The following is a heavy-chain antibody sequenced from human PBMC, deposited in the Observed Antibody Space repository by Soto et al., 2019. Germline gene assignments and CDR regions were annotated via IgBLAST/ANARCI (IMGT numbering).Heavy chain of an antibody. Sequence: QVQLQQWGAGLLKPSETLSLTCAVYGGSFSGYYWSWIRQPPGKGLEWIGEINHSGSTNYNPSLKSRVTIAVDTSKNQFSLKLSSVTAADTAVYYCARGRVLRFLEWLPYYFDYWGQGTLVTVSS. CDR3: ARGRVLRFLEWLPYYFDY. D-gene: IGHD3-3*01. CDR1: GGSFSGYY. V-gene: IGHV4-34*01. CDR2: INHSGST. J-gene: IGHJ4*02.